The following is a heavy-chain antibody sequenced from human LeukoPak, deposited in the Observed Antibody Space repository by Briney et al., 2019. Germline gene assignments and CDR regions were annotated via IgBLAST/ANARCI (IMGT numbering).Heavy chain of an antibody. CDR3: ASLPTAASYMDV. V-gene: IGHV3-21*01. Sequence: GGSLRLSCAASGFTLSSYNLNWVHQAPRKGLEWVSSISSSSSYIYYTDSVKGRFTISRDNAKNSLYPQMDSLRAEDTAVYYCASLPTAASYMDVWGKGTTVTVSS. CDR2: ISSSSSYI. D-gene: IGHD6-25*01. CDR1: GFTLSSYN. J-gene: IGHJ6*03.